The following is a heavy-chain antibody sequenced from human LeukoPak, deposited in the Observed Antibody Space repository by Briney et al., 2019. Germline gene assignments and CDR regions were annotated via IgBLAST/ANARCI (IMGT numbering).Heavy chain of an antibody. CDR2: IYTSGST. D-gene: IGHD5-12*01. Sequence: SETLSLTCTVSGGSISGYYWNWIRQPAGKGLEWIGRIYTSGSTNYNPSLKSRVTISVDTSKNQFSLKLSSVTAADTAVYYCARESQAWRYYYYMDVWGKGTTVTISS. V-gene: IGHV4-4*07. CDR3: ARESQAWRYYYYMDV. CDR1: GGSISGYY. J-gene: IGHJ6*03.